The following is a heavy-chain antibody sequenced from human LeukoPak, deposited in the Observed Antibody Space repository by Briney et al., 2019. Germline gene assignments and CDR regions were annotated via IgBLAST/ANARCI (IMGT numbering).Heavy chain of an antibody. J-gene: IGHJ4*02. Sequence: ASVKVSCKASGYTFTSYYMHWVRQAPGQGLEWMGIINPSGGSTSYAQKFQGRVTMTRDTSTSTVYMELSSLRSEDTAVYYCARDTSVDYYYDSNGYLDYWGQGTLVTVSS. CDR3: ARDTSVDYYYDSNGYLDY. CDR1: GYTFTSYY. CDR2: INPSGGST. V-gene: IGHV1-46*01. D-gene: IGHD3-22*01.